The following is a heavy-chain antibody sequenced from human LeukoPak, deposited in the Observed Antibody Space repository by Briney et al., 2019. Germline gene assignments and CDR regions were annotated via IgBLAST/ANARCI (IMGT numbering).Heavy chain of an antibody. V-gene: IGHV1-8*01. D-gene: IGHD6-19*01. CDR3: ARRTMWDTNGWLSPDY. Sequence: ASVKVSCTASGYTFTSYDINWVRQATGQGLEWMGWMNPNSGNTGYAQKFKGRVTMTRNTSISTAYMELSSLRSEDTAVYYCARRTMWDTNGWLSPDYWGQGTLVTVSS. CDR2: MNPNSGNT. CDR1: GYTFTSYD. J-gene: IGHJ4*02.